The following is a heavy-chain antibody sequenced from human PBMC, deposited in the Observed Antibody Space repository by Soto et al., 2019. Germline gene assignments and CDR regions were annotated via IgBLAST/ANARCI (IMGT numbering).Heavy chain of an antibody. D-gene: IGHD6-19*01. CDR2: INPISGGT. CDR3: ARDRAVIAVAGRGKSFQY. Sequence: ASVKVSCKTSGYIFSGYFIHWVRQAPGQGLEWMGWINPISGGTHYAPKFQARVTMTRNTSINTGYMELSGLTSDDTAVYFCARDRAVIAVAGRGKSFQYWGQGTQVTVSS. V-gene: IGHV1-2*02. J-gene: IGHJ1*01. CDR1: GYIFSGYF.